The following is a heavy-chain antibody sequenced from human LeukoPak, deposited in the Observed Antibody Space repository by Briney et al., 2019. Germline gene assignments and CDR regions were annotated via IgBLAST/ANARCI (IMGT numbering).Heavy chain of an antibody. V-gene: IGHV4-59*01. CDR1: GGSISTYY. D-gene: IGHD3-16*01. CDR3: ARLALGGAFDV. Sequence: KPSETLSLTCTVSGGSISTYYCTWIRQPPGKGLEWIGYISNTGSTNYNASLKSRVTISVDTSKNQFSLKLTSVTAADTAVYYCARLALGGAFDVWGPGTPVTVSS. J-gene: IGHJ3*01. CDR2: ISNTGST.